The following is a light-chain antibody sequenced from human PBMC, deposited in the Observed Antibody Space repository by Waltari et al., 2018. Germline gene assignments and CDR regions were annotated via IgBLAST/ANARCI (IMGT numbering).Light chain of an antibody. Sequence: QSALTQPASVSGSPGQSITISCTGTNNAIGSYKLVSWYQQPPGKAPKVIIFEVNKRPSGVSNRFSGSKSGNTASLTVSGLHPEDEADYYCCSYAGTPRVVFGGGTKLTVL. CDR2: EVN. CDR1: NNAIGSYKL. CDR3: CSYAGTPRVV. V-gene: IGLV2-23*02. J-gene: IGLJ2*01.